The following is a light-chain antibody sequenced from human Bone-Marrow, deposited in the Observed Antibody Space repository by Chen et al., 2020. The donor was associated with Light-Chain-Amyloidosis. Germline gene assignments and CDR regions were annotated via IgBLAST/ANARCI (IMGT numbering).Light chain of an antibody. CDR3: CSYAGLYTLV. CDR1: SRDVGNYNL. Sequence: QSALTQPASVSGSPGQSITISCTGTSRDVGNYNLVSLYQPHPVKAPKLIVYEVTKRPSGVSTRFSGSKSGNTASLTISGLQAEDEAHYYCCSYAGLYTLVFGGGTKLSVV. CDR2: EVT. V-gene: IGLV2-23*02. J-gene: IGLJ2*01.